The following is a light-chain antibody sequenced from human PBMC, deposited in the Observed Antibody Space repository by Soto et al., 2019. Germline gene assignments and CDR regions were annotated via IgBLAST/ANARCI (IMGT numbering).Light chain of an antibody. V-gene: IGLV2-8*01. CDR3: TSYTVSSTYV. CDR1: SSDVGGYNF. CDR2: DVS. Sequence: QSALTQPPSASGSPGQSVTISCTGTSSDVGGYNFVSWYQQHPGKAPKLIIYDVSQRPSGVPDRFSGSKSGNTASLTVSGLQAEDEADYYCTSYTVSSTYVFGTGTKLTVL. J-gene: IGLJ1*01.